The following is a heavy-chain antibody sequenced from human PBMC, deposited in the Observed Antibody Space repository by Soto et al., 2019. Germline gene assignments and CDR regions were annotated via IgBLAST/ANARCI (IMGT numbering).Heavy chain of an antibody. CDR3: ARGGDYYDSSGYMDEYFQH. Sequence: SETLSLTCTVSGGSISSNYWSWIRQPPGKGLEWIGYIYYSGSTNYNPSLKSRVTISVDTSKNQFSLKLSSVTAADTAVYYCARGGDYYDSSGYMDEYFQHWGQGTLVTVS. CDR2: IYYSGST. J-gene: IGHJ1*01. CDR1: GGSISSNY. D-gene: IGHD3-22*01. V-gene: IGHV4-59*01.